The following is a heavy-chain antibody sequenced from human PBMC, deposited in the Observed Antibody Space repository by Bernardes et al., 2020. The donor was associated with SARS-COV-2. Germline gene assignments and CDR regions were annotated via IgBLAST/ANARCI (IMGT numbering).Heavy chain of an antibody. J-gene: IGHJ4*02. D-gene: IGHD3-22*01. CDR3: AKGTYSSGYYYFDY. CDR2: LTNTFTYI. Sequence: SLRLSSASSGLIFSDYSMNCVRQAPGTGLEWVASLTNTFTYIKYADSVKGRFTISRDNAKNSLHPQMNSLRAEDTAVYYCAKGTYSSGYYYFDYWGRGTLVTVSS. CDR1: GLIFSDYS. V-gene: IGHV3-21*04.